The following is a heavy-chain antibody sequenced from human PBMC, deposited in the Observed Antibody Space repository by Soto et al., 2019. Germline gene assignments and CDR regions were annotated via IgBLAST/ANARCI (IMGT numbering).Heavy chain of an antibody. Sequence: VQLLESGGDLVQRGGSLRLSCAASGFTFSGYGMSWVRQAPGKGLEWVSSITSSGSNTYYVDSVKGRFTISRDNSKNTLYLQMNSLTVEDTAVYYCAKEQGRVAAALDYWGQGTPVTVSS. J-gene: IGHJ4*02. V-gene: IGHV3-23*01. CDR2: ITSSGSNT. D-gene: IGHD6-13*01. CDR1: GFTFSGYG. CDR3: AKEQGRVAAALDY.